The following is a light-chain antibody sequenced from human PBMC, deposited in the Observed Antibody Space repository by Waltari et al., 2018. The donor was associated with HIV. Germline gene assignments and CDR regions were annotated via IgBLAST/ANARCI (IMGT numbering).Light chain of an antibody. Sequence: SSELTQDPVVSVALGQTINITCQGDSLRSFFANWYQQRPGQAPVLVVYGANRRPSGIPDRFSASNSGNTSSLIISDSQAVDEADHYCHSRDTNSDHYVFGGGTRVIV. CDR1: SLRSFF. J-gene: IGLJ1*01. V-gene: IGLV3-19*01. CDR3: HSRDTNSDHYV. CDR2: GAN.